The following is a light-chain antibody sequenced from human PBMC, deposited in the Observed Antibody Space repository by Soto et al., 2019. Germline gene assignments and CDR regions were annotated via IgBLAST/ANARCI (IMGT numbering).Light chain of an antibody. Sequence: DIQMTQSPSSLSASVGDRVTITCRASQSISSYLNWYQQKPGKAPKLLIYAASSLQSGVPSRLSGSGPETDFTLTISSLQPEDFATYYCQQSYSTPRTFGQGNKVEIK. V-gene: IGKV1-39*01. CDR1: QSISSY. CDR3: QQSYSTPRT. J-gene: IGKJ1*01. CDR2: AAS.